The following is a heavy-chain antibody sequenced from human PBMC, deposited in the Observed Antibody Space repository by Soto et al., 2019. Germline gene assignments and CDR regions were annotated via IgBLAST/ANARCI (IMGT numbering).Heavy chain of an antibody. CDR2: IRGKANSYTT. CDR3: VRGGSYYPFDY. D-gene: IGHD1-26*01. Sequence: EVQLVESGGGLVQPGGSLRLSCAASGFTFSDHYMDWVHQAPGKGLEWVGRIRGKANSYTTEYAASVKGRFTISRDDSKNSLYLQMNSLKTEDTAVYYCVRGGSYYPFDYWGQGTLVTVSS. CDR1: GFTFSDHY. J-gene: IGHJ4*02. V-gene: IGHV3-72*01.